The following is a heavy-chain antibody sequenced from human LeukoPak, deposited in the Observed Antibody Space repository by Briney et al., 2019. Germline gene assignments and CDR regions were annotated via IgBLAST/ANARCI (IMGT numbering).Heavy chain of an antibody. CDR3: ARDQLVLAGYYNANWFDP. Sequence: ASVKVSCKASGYSFDSYGINWVRQAPGQGLEWMGWISPYTGETKYAQKVQGRVTMTTDTSTSTAYMELRSLRSDDTAVYYCARDQLVLAGYYNANWFDPWGQGTLVTVLS. V-gene: IGHV1-18*01. J-gene: IGHJ5*02. CDR2: ISPYTGET. D-gene: IGHD3-9*01. CDR1: GYSFDSYG.